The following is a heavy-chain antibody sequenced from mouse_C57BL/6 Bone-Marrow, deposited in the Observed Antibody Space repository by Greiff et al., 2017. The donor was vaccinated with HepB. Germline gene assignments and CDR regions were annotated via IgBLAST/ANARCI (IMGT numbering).Heavy chain of an antibody. CDR1: GYTFTSYG. V-gene: IGHV1-81*01. D-gene: IGHD1-1*01. J-gene: IGHJ1*03. CDR3: AREGRITTVVAPMNCDV. Sequence: QVQLQQSGAELARPGASVKLSCKASGYTFTSYGISWVKQRTGQGLEWIGEIYPRSGNTYYNEKFKGKATLTADKSSSTAYMELRSLTSEDSAVYFCAREGRITTVVAPMNCDVWGTGTTVTVSS. CDR2: IYPRSGNT.